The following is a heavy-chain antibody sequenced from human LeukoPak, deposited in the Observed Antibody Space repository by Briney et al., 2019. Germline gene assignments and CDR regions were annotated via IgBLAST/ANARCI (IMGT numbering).Heavy chain of an antibody. CDR3: ATRYSYGSDC. CDR1: GFTFSRYW. Sequence: GGSLRLSCAASGFTFSRYWMHWVRQAPGKGLMWVSRISLDGSTTLYADSVKGRFTISRDNAKNTLYLQMNSLRAEDTAVYYCATRYSYGSDCWGQGTLVTVSS. D-gene: IGHD5-18*01. CDR2: ISLDGSTT. J-gene: IGHJ4*02. V-gene: IGHV3-74*03.